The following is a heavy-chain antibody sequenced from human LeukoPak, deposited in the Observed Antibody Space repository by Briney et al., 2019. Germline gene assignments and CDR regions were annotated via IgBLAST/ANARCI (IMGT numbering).Heavy chain of an antibody. CDR3: AARDSYGSGSYPIDY. J-gene: IGHJ4*02. V-gene: IGHV3-21*01. D-gene: IGHD3-10*01. CDR2: ISTRSSYI. CDR1: GFTFSSYS. Sequence: PGGFLRLSCAASGFTFSSYSMNWVRQAPGKGLEWVSSISTRSSYIYYADSVKGRFTISRDNARNSLSLQMNSLRAEDTAVYYCAARDSYGSGSYPIDYWGQGTLVTVSS.